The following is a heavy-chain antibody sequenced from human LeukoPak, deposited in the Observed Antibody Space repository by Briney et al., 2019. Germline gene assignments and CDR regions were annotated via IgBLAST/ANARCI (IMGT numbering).Heavy chain of an antibody. CDR2: IYSGGST. CDR3: ARDYSNFFLDYYYYGMDV. V-gene: IGHV3-66*01. CDR1: GFTVSSNY. D-gene: IGHD4-11*01. J-gene: IGHJ6*02. Sequence: QTGGSLRLSCAASGFTVSSNYMSWVRQAPGKGLEWVSVIYSGGSTYYADSVKGRFTIPRDNSKNTLYLQMNSLRAEDTAVYYCARDYSNFFLDYYYYGMDVWGQGTTVTVSS.